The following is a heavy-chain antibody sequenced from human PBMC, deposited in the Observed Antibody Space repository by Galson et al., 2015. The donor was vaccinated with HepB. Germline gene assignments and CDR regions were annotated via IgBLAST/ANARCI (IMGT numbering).Heavy chain of an antibody. V-gene: IGHV3-7*03. J-gene: IGHJ4*02. CDR3: ARDRRLLWFGELLKPVDY. D-gene: IGHD3-10*01. CDR1: GFTFSSYW. Sequence: SLRLSCAASGFTFSSYWMSWVRQAPGKGLEWVANIKQDGSEKYYVDSVKGRFTISRDNAKNSLYLQMNSLRVEDTAVYYCARDRRLLWFGELLKPVDYWGQGTLVTVST. CDR2: IKQDGSEK.